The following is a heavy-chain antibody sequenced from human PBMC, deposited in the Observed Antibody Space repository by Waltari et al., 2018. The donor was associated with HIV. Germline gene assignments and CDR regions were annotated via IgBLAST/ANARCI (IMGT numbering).Heavy chain of an antibody. D-gene: IGHD3-10*01. V-gene: IGHV2-70*01. CDR1: GFSPTTSGLC. Sequence: VTLTESGPALLNATQTLTLNCNVSGFSPTTSGLCVSWIRQLPGKALEWLAFIDWEDNKFFSPSLKTRLTISKDSFRNQVVLTMTNMDPVDTGSYFCARTKYYASGTYYNGAFDVWGQGTMVTVSS. CDR2: IDWEDNK. J-gene: IGHJ3*01. CDR3: ARTKYYASGTYYNGAFDV.